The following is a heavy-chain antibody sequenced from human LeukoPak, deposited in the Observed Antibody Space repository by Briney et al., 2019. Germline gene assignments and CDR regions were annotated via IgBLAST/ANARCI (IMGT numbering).Heavy chain of an antibody. J-gene: IGHJ6*02. V-gene: IGHV3-53*01. CDR1: GFTFSSYA. D-gene: IGHD6-19*01. Sequence: GGSLRLSCAASGFTFSSYAMSWVRQAPGKGLEWVSVIYSGGSTYHADSVKGRFTISRDNSKNTLYLQMNSLRAEDTAVYYCARDFGSGWFYGMDVWGQGTTVTVSS. CDR2: IYSGGST. CDR3: ARDFGSGWFYGMDV.